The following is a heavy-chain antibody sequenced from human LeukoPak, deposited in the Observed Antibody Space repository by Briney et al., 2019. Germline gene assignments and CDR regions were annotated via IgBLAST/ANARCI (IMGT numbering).Heavy chain of an antibody. CDR2: MNPNSGNT. Sequence: GASVKVSCKASGYSFSSHGITWVRQAPGQGLEWMGWMNPNSGNTGYAQKLQGRVTMTTDTSTSTAYMELRSLRSDDTAVYYCARAGPYGGNSLNDYWGQGTLVTVSS. CDR1: GYSFSSHG. D-gene: IGHD4-23*01. J-gene: IGHJ4*02. V-gene: IGHV1-18*01. CDR3: ARAGPYGGNSLNDY.